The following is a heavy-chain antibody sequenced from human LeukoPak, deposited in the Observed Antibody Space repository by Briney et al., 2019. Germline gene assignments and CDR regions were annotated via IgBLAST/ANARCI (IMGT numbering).Heavy chain of an antibody. V-gene: IGHV4-4*07. J-gene: IGHJ3*01. CDR2: IHFSGGT. D-gene: IGHD3-3*01. CDR1: GGSISNYQ. CDR3: ARRATTILRSVAFDL. Sequence: SETLSLTCTVSGGSISNYQWTWIRQPAGKTLEWIGRIHFSGGTNYNPSLKTRVTMSVDTSKNQFSLKLSSVTAADTAVYYCARRATTILRSVAFDLWGQGTMVTVSS.